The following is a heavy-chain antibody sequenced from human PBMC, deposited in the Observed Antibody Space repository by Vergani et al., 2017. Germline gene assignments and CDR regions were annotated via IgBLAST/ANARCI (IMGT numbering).Heavy chain of an antibody. CDR1: GGSISSGDYY. CDR3: ARDRRGSSWYIDY. CDR2: IYYSGST. D-gene: IGHD6-13*01. Sequence: QVQLQQWGAGLLKPSQTLSLTCTVSGGSISSGDYYWSWIRQPPGKGLEWIGYIYYSGSTYYNPSLKSRVTISVDTSKNQFSLKLSSVTAADTAVYYCARDRRGSSWYIDYWGQGTLVTVSS. J-gene: IGHJ4*02. V-gene: IGHV4-30-4*08.